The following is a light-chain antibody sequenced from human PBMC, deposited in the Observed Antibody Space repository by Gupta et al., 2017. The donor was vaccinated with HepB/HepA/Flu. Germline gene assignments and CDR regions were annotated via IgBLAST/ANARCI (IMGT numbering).Light chain of an antibody. CDR2: DAS. V-gene: IGKV3-11*01. CDR3: QQCSSWLFT. CDR1: QSVDNY. J-gene: IGKJ3*01. Sequence: IVFTQSPPTLSSSPGESATLSCRASQSVDNYLAWYQHKPGQAPRLLIYDASNRATGIPARFSGSGSETDFTLTISSLEPEDFAIYYCQQCSSWLFTFGHGTKVDFK.